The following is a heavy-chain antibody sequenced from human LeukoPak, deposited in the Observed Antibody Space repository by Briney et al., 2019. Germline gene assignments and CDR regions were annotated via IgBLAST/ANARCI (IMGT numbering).Heavy chain of an antibody. Sequence: GASVKVSCKASGYTFTSYDINWVRQATGQGLEWMGWMNPNSGNTGYAQKFQGRVTMTRNTSISTAYMELSSLRSEDTAVYYWARGWYRGTIFGVVMIGTHSDYWGQGTLVTVSS. J-gene: IGHJ4*02. CDR3: ARGWYRGTIFGVVMIGTHSDY. CDR2: MNPNSGNT. D-gene: IGHD3-3*01. V-gene: IGHV1-8*01. CDR1: GYTFTSYD.